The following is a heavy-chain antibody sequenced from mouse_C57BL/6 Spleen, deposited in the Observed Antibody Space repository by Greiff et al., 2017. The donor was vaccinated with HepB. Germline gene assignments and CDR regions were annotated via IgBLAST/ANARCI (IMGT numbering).Heavy chain of an antibody. D-gene: IGHD1-3*01. CDR3: AREWDYYAMDY. CDR2: IYPGSGNT. J-gene: IGHJ4*01. V-gene: IGHV1-76*01. CDR1: GYTFTDYY. Sequence: VQRVESGAELVRPGASVKLSCKASGYTFTDYYINWVKQRPGQGLEWIARIYPGSGNTYYNEKFKGKATLTAEKSSSTAYMQLSSLTSEDSAVYFCAREWDYYAMDYWGQGTSVTVSS.